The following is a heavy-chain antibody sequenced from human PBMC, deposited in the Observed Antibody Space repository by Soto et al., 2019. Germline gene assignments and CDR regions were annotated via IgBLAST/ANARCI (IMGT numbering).Heavy chain of an antibody. CDR3: ARDKLYSGYARTYYYYYMDV. CDR1: GFTFSDYY. V-gene: IGHV3-11*01. CDR2: ISSSGSTI. Sequence: GGSLRLSCAASGFTFSDYYMSWIRQAPGKGLEWVSYISSSGSTIYYADSVKGRFTISRDNAKNSLYLQMNSLRAEDTAVYYCARDKLYSGYARTYYYYYMDVWGKGTTVTVSS. D-gene: IGHD5-12*01. J-gene: IGHJ6*03.